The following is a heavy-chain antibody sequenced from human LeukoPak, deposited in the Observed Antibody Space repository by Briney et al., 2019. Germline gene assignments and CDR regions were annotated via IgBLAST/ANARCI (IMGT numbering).Heavy chain of an antibody. Sequence: SETLSLTCTVSGDSIASSTYYWGWIRQAPGKGLEWLGIVYWSGTTYYNPSFKSRVTISVDTSKSEFSLKLSSVTAADTAVYYCARQIDDYGDSRFDYWGQGTLVTVSS. V-gene: IGHV4-39*01. J-gene: IGHJ4*02. CDR1: GDSIASSTYY. CDR3: ARQIDDYGDSRFDY. CDR2: VYWSGTT. D-gene: IGHD4-17*01.